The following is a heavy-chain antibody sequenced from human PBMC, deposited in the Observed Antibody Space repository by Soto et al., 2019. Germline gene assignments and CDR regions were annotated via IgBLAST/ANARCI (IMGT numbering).Heavy chain of an antibody. CDR1: GGSISSSSYY. J-gene: IGHJ4*02. CDR2: IYYSGNT. V-gene: IGHV4-39*01. D-gene: IGHD3-10*01. Sequence: SETLSLTCTVSGGSISSSSYYWGWIRQPPGKGLEWIGSIYYSGNTYYNPSLKSRVTISVDTAKNQFSLKLSSVTAADTAVYYCARQYYFGSGSYYNRPLDFWGQGTLVTHSS. CDR3: ARQYYFGSGSYYNRPLDF.